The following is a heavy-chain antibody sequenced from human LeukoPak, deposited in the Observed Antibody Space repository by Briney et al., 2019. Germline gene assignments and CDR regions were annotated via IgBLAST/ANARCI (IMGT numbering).Heavy chain of an antibody. V-gene: IGHV1-3*01. CDR3: ARAYTAMVTFFDY. D-gene: IGHD5-18*01. CDR2: INAGNGNT. CDR1: GYTFTSYA. Sequence: ASVKVSCKASGYTFTSYAMHWVRQAPGRRLEWMGWINAGNGNTKYSQKFQGRVTITRDTSASTAYMELSSLRSEDTAVYYCARAYTAMVTFFDYWGQGTLVTVSS. J-gene: IGHJ4*02.